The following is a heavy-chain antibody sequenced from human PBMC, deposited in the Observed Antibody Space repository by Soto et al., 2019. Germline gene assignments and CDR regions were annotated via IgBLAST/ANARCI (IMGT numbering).Heavy chain of an antibody. D-gene: IGHD3-3*01. V-gene: IGHV4-30-4*01. Sequence: SETLSLTCPVSGGSISSGDYYWSWIRQPPGKGLEWIGYIYYSGSTYYNPSLKSRVTISVDTSKNQFSLKLSSVTAADTAVYYCAGTYYDFWSGYYYYYGMDVWGQGTTVTVSS. CDR2: IYYSGST. CDR1: GGSISSGDYY. CDR3: AGTYYDFWSGYYYYYGMDV. J-gene: IGHJ6*02.